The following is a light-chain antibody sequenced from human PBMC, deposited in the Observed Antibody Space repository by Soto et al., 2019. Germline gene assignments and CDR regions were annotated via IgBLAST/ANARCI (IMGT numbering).Light chain of an antibody. Sequence: EIVLTQSPGTLSLSPGERATLSCRASQSVSSYLAWYQQKPGQAPRLLIYDASTRATGISARFSGSGSGTDFPLTISSLEPEDFAVYYWQQRSNWPVTFGQGTKVEVK. CDR2: DAS. J-gene: IGKJ1*01. V-gene: IGKV3-11*01. CDR3: QQRSNWPVT. CDR1: QSVSSY.